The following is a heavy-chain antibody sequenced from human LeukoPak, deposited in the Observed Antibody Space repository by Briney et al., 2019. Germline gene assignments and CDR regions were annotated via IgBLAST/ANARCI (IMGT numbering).Heavy chain of an antibody. CDR2: IYHSGST. CDR1: GGSISSSNW. CDR3: ARARAARTFDY. Sequence: SETLSLTCAVSGGSISSSNWWSWVRQPPGKGLEWIGEIYHSGSTYYNPSLKSRVTISVDTSKNQFSLKLSSVTAADTAVYYCARARAARTFDYWGQGTLVTVSS. V-gene: IGHV4-4*02. J-gene: IGHJ4*02. D-gene: IGHD6-6*01.